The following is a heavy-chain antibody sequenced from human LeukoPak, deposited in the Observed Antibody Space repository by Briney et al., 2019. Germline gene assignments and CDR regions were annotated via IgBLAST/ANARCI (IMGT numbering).Heavy chain of an antibody. D-gene: IGHD4-17*01. CDR1: GYTFTCYY. Sequence: ASVKVSCTASGYTFTCYYMHWVRQAPGQGLEWMGWINLNSGGTNYAQKFQGRVTMTRDTSISTAYLELSRLRSDDTAVYYCAREKGSHGDYFSPMDVWGKGTTVTVSS. CDR2: INLNSGGT. J-gene: IGHJ6*03. V-gene: IGHV1-2*02. CDR3: AREKGSHGDYFSPMDV.